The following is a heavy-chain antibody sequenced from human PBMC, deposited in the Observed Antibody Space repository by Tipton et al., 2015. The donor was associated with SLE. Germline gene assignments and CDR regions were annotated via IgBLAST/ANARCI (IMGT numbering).Heavy chain of an antibody. J-gene: IGHJ4*02. V-gene: IGHV4-34*01. D-gene: IGHD7-27*01. CDR3: ARGNWGLDY. CDR2: INHSGST. CDR1: GGSFSGYY. Sequence: TLSLTCAVYGGSFSGYYWCWIRQPPGKGLEWIGEINHSGSTNYNPSLKSRVTISVDTSKNQFSLKLSSVTAADTAVYYCARGNWGLDYWGQGTLVTVSS.